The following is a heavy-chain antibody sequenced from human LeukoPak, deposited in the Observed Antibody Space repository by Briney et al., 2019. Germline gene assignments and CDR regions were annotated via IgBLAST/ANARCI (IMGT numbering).Heavy chain of an antibody. V-gene: IGHV4-38-2*02. J-gene: IGHJ4*02. D-gene: IGHD3-22*01. CDR2: IFHSGST. CDR3: ARLGGDVYDSSGYYVSDY. CDR1: GYSISTGYY. Sequence: SETLSLTCTVSGYSISTGYYWGWIRQPPGKGLEWIGSIFHSGSTYSNPSLKSRVAISVDKSKNQFSLKLSSVTAADTAVYYCARLGGDVYDSSGYYVSDYWGQGTLVTVSS.